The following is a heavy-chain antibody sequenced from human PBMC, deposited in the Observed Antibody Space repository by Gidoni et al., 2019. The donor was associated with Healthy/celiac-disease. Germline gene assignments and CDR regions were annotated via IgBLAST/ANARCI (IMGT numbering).Heavy chain of an antibody. D-gene: IGHD2-8*01. CDR2: ISDDGSNK. CDR1: GFTFSSYA. J-gene: IGHJ4*02. Sequence: QVQLVESGGGVVQPGRSLRLSCAASGFTFSSYAMHWARQAPGKGLEWVAVISDDGSNKYYAYSVKGRFTISRDNSKNTLYLQMNSLRAEDTAVYYCARATYIVLMVYAINYWGQGTLVTVSS. V-gene: IGHV3-30-3*01. CDR3: ARATYIVLMVYAINY.